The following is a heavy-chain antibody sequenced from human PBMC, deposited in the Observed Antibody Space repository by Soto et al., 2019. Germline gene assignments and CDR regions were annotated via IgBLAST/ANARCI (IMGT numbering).Heavy chain of an antibody. Sequence: VQLVQSGAEVKKPGASVKVSCKASGYTFTSYGISWVRQAPGQGLEWMGWISAYNGNTNYAQKLQGRVTMTTDTSTSTAYMELRSLRSDDTDVYYCARWGYCSSTSCYYYYYYMDVWGKGTTVTVSS. CDR1: GYTFTSYG. J-gene: IGHJ6*03. CDR2: ISAYNGNT. CDR3: ARWGYCSSTSCYYYYYYMDV. D-gene: IGHD2-2*01. V-gene: IGHV1-18*01.